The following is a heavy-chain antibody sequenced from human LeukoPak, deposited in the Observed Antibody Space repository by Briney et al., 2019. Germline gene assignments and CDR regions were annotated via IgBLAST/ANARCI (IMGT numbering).Heavy chain of an antibody. Sequence: ASVKVSCKASGGTFSSYAISWVRQAPGQGLEWMGGIIPIFGTANYAQKFQGRVTITADESTSTAYMELSSLRSEDTAVYYCARGFKTTVTTGAFDIWGQGTMVTVSS. CDR2: IIPIFGTA. V-gene: IGHV1-69*13. CDR3: ARGFKTTVTTGAFDI. D-gene: IGHD4-17*01. J-gene: IGHJ3*02. CDR1: GGTFSSYA.